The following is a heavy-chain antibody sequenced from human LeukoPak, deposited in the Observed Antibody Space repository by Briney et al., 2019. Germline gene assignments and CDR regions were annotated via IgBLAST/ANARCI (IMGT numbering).Heavy chain of an antibody. D-gene: IGHD3-16*02. CDR1: GYTFTGYY. J-gene: IGHJ4*02. CDR3: ARDYGLRLGELSRFDY. Sequence: GASVKVSCKASGYTFTGYYMHWMRQAPGQGLEWMGWINPNSGGTNYAQKFQGRVTMTRDTSISTAYMELSRLRSDDTAVYYCARDYGLRLGELSRFDYWGQGTLVTVSS. V-gene: IGHV1-2*02. CDR2: INPNSGGT.